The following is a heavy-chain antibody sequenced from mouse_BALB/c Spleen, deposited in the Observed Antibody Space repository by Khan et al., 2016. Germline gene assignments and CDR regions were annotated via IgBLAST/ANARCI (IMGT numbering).Heavy chain of an antibody. CDR1: GYAFSSYW. Sequence: QVRLQQSGAELVRPGSSVKISCKASGYAFSSYWMNWVKQRPGQGLEWIGQIYPGDGDTHSNGKFKGKATLTADKSSSTAYMQLSRLTSEDSAVYFCAGGTPLAYWGQGTLVTVSA. CDR3: AGGTPLAY. D-gene: IGHD2-14*01. CDR2: IYPGDGDT. J-gene: IGHJ3*01. V-gene: IGHV1-80*01.